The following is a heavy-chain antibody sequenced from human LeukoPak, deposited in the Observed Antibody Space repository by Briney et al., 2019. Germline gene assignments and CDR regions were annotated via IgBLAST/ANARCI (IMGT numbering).Heavy chain of an antibody. V-gene: IGHV3-66*01. CDR3: ARGDDAFDV. Sequence: GGSLRLSCSASGFTVSSSYMSWVRQAPGKGLDWVSVIYSGDSTYYADSVKGRSTISRDNSKNTLYLQMNSLRADDTAVYYCARGDDAFDVWGQGTVVTVSS. J-gene: IGHJ3*01. CDR2: IYSGDST. CDR1: GFTVSSSY.